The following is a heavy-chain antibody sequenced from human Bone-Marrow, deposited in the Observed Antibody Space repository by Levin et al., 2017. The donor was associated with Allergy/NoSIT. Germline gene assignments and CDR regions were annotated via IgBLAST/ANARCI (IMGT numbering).Heavy chain of an antibody. V-gene: IGHV4-34*01. Sequence: SETLSLTCAVYGGSFSGYYWSWIRQPPGKGLEWIGEINHSGSTNYNPSLKSRVTISVDTSKNQFSLKLSSVTAADTAVYYCARGLHCSSTSCSLEALTAILDAFDIWGQGTMVTVSS. D-gene: IGHD2-2*01. CDR1: GGSFSGYY. J-gene: IGHJ3*02. CDR3: ARGLHCSSTSCSLEALTAILDAFDI. CDR2: INHSGST.